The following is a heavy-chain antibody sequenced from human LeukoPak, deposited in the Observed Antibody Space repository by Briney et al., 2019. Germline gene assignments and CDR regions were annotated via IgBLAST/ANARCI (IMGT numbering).Heavy chain of an antibody. J-gene: IGHJ4*02. Sequence: SETLSLTCTVSGGSISGSYCNWIRQPVGKGLEWIGRIYTSGTTNDNPSLKSRVTMSVDTSKNQFPLKLSSVTAADTAVYYCARDSSSTSYYFDYWGQGILVTVSS. D-gene: IGHD6-6*01. CDR3: ARDSSSTSYYFDY. V-gene: IGHV4-4*07. CDR2: IYTSGTT. CDR1: GGSISGSY.